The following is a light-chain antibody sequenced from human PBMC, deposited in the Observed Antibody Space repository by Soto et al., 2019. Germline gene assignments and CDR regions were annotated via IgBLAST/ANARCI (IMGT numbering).Light chain of an antibody. CDR3: QQYNSYSPLT. J-gene: IGKJ3*01. Sequence: DIQMTQSPSTLPASVGDRVTITCRASQSITNWLAWYQQKPGKAPKLLVYDASSLESGVPSRFSGSGSGTEFTLTISSLQPDDFAIYYCQQYNSYSPLTFGPGTKVDIK. CDR2: DAS. CDR1: QSITNW. V-gene: IGKV1-5*01.